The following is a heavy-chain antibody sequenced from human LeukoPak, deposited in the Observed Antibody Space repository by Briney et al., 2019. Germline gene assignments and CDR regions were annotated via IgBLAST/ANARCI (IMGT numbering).Heavy chain of an antibody. Sequence: GGSLRLSCAASGFNFNTYAMKWVRQAPGKGLEWLAVVLFDGSDQYYADSVQGRFTISRDNSKNTLYLQMNSLRAEDTAVYYCAKMTPSYYYGSGSFDYWGQGTLVTVSS. CDR2: VLFDGSDQ. CDR3: AKMTPSYYYGSGSFDY. CDR1: GFNFNTYA. D-gene: IGHD3-10*01. J-gene: IGHJ4*02. V-gene: IGHV3-30*04.